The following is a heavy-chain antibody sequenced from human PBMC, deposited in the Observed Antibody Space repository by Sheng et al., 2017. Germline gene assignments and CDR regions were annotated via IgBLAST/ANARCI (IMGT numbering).Heavy chain of an antibody. CDR3: CREXSYTYTSSYF. CDR2: INPNSGGT. CDR1: GYTLIGYY. J-gene: IGHJ4*01. Sequence: QVHLVQSGAEVKKPGTSVKVSCKASGYTLIGYYMYWVRQAPGQGLEWMGWINPNSGGTHYAQKFQGRVTMTRDTSINTSLHRATQLVSLTTRPSYYXCREXSYTYTSSYF. V-gene: IGHV1-2*02. D-gene: IGHD2-2*02.